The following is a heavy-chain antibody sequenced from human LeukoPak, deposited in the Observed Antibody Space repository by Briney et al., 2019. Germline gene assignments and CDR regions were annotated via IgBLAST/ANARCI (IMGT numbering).Heavy chain of an antibody. J-gene: IGHJ5*02. Sequence: PSETLSLTCTVSGGSISSSSYYWGWIRQPPGKGLEWIGSIYYSGSTYYNPSLKSRVTISVDTSKNQFSLKLSSVTAADTAVYYCARGLGYCYSTSWYASRDADNWFDPWGQGTLVTVSS. CDR2: IYYSGST. CDR3: ARGLGYCYSTSWYASRDADNWFDP. D-gene: IGHD2-2*01. V-gene: IGHV4-39*07. CDR1: GGSISSSSYY.